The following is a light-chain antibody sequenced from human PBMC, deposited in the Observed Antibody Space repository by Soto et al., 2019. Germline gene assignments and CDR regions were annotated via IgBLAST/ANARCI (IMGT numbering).Light chain of an antibody. J-gene: IGLJ1*01. CDR1: SSDVGSDNL. V-gene: IGLV2-23*01. Sequence: QSVLTQPASVSGSPGQSITISFTGTSSDVGSDNLVSWYQQHPGKAPKLMIYEGSKRPSGVSNRFSGSKSGNTASLTISGLQAEDESDYYCCSYAGNSTYVFGTGTKVTVL. CDR3: CSYAGNSTYV. CDR2: EGS.